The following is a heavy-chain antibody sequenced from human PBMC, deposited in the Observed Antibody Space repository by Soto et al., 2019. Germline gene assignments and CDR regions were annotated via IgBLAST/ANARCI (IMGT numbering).Heavy chain of an antibody. Sequence: GGSLRLSCAASGFSFSSHSFNWVRQAPGQGLEWIAYISSRSSLILYADSVRGRFVISRDNALNSLYLQMNSPRDEDTAIYYCARERCEYDRGWYIDSWGQEALVNVSS. CDR1: GFSFSSHS. CDR2: ISSRSSLI. J-gene: IGHJ4*02. V-gene: IGHV3-21*06. D-gene: IGHD2-15*01. CDR3: ARERCEYDRGWYIDS.